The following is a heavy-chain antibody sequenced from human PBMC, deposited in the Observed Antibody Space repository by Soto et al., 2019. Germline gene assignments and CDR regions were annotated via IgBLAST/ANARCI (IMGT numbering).Heavy chain of an antibody. J-gene: IGHJ5*02. D-gene: IGHD6-19*01. V-gene: IGHV1-69*01. CDR3: AGRAMAVTWLDP. CDR2: IVPLIGTT. Sequence: QVRLVQSGAGLKRPGSSVKVSCRVSGDSDGIYNIAWVRQAPGQGLEWLGGIVPLIGTTDYSQRFRGRVTITADESTGTAYLELHSLKSEDTAVYYCAGRAMAVTWLDPWGQGTPVIVSA. CDR1: GDSDGIYN.